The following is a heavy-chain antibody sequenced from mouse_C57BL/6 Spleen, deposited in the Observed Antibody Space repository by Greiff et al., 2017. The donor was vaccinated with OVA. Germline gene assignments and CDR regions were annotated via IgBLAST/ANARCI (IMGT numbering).Heavy chain of an antibody. CDR3: ARGTTVVAEAY. Sequence: VQLQQPGAELVKPGASVKLSCKASGYTFTSYWMQWVKQRPGQGLEWIGEIAPSDSYTNYNQKFKGKATLTVVTSSSTAYMQLSSLTSEDSAVYYCARGTTVVAEAYWGQGTLVTVSA. J-gene: IGHJ3*01. D-gene: IGHD1-1*01. CDR1: GYTFTSYW. V-gene: IGHV1-50*01. CDR2: IAPSDSYT.